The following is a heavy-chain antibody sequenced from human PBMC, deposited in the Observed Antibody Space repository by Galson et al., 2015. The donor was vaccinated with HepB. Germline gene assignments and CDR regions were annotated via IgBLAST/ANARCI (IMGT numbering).Heavy chain of an antibody. V-gene: IGHV5-10-1*01. D-gene: IGHD6-13*01. Sequence: QSGAEVKKPGESLRISCTGSGYSFTSYWISWVRQMPGKGLEWMGRIDPSDSYTNYSPSFQGHVTISADKSISTAYLQWSSLKASDTAMYYCARRSGGIAAAGTSPFDYWGQGTLVTVSS. CDR1: GYSFTSYW. J-gene: IGHJ4*02. CDR2: IDPSDSYT. CDR3: ARRSGGIAAAGTSPFDY.